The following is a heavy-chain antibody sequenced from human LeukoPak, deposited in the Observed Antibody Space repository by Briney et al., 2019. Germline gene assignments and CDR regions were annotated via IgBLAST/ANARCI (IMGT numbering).Heavy chain of an antibody. D-gene: IGHD2-15*01. V-gene: IGHV1-2*02. CDR1: GYTFIGYY. CDR2: INPNSGGT. Sequence: ASVKVSCKVSGYTFIGYYMHWVRQAPGQGLEWMGWINPNSGGTNYAQRFQGRVTMTRDTSITTAYMELSRLRSDDTAVYYCARAVVVAAPFDYWGQGTLVTVSS. CDR3: ARAVVVAAPFDY. J-gene: IGHJ4*02.